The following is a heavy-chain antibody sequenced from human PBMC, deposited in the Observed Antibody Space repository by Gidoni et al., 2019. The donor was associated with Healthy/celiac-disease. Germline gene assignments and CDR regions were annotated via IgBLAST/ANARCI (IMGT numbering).Heavy chain of an antibody. J-gene: IGHJ6*02. CDR3: ASARFPGSGMYV. CDR1: GGSISSGSYY. Sequence: QVQLQESGPGLVKPSRTLSLPCTVSGGSISSGSYYWSWIRPPAGKGLEWMGRIYTSGSTNYNPSLKSRVTISVDTAKNQFSLKLSSVTAADTAVYYCASARFPGSGMYVWGQGTTVTVSS. V-gene: IGHV4-61*02. CDR2: IYTSGST. D-gene: IGHD2-15*01.